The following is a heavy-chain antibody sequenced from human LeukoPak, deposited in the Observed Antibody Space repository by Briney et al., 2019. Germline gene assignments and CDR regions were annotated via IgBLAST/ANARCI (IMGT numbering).Heavy chain of an antibody. J-gene: IGHJ4*02. CDR1: GGSISSGDYY. Sequence: KPSETLSLTCTVSGGSISSGDYYWSWIRQPPGKGLEWIGYIYYSGSTYYNPSLKSRVTISVDTSKNQFSLKLSSVTAADTAVYYCAREATTVTPGYFDYWGQGTLVTVSS. CDR3: AREATTVTPGYFDY. D-gene: IGHD4-11*01. V-gene: IGHV4-30-4*08. CDR2: IYYSGST.